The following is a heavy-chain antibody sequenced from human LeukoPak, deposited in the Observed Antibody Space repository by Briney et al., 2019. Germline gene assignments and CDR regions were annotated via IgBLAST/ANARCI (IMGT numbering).Heavy chain of an antibody. D-gene: IGHD3-22*01. CDR2: INSDGSST. Sequence: GGSLRLSCAASGFTFSSYWMHWVRQAPGKGLVWVSRINSDGSSTSYADSVKGRFTISRDNAKNTLYLQMNSLRAEDTAVYYCAKGHGDASGYYYFDSWGQGTLVTVSS. V-gene: IGHV3-74*01. CDR1: GFTFSSYW. J-gene: IGHJ4*02. CDR3: AKGHGDASGYYYFDS.